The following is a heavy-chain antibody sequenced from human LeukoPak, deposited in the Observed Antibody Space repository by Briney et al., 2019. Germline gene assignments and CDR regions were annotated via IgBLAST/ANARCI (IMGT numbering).Heavy chain of an antibody. CDR2: IIPIFGTA. CDR1: GGTFSSYA. Sequence: SVKVSCKASGGTFSSYAISWVRQAPGQGLEWMGGIIPIFGTANYAQKFQGRVTITADESTSTAYMELSSLRSEDTAVYYCAREKRAVALGVAFDIWGQGTVVTVSS. CDR3: AREKRAVALGVAFDI. D-gene: IGHD6-19*01. V-gene: IGHV1-69*01. J-gene: IGHJ3*02.